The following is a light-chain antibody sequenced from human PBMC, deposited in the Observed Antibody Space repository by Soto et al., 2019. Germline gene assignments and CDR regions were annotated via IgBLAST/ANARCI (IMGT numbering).Light chain of an antibody. V-gene: IGKV3-20*01. Sequence: EVVLTQSPGTLSLSPGERATLSCRASQSLRRNYIAWYQQRPGRAPRLLIYGASSRATRIPDRFSGSGSGTDFSLTISRLEPEDFAIYHCQLYGSSLTVGGGTKVDSK. CDR1: QSLRRNY. CDR2: GAS. J-gene: IGKJ4*01. CDR3: QLYGSSLT.